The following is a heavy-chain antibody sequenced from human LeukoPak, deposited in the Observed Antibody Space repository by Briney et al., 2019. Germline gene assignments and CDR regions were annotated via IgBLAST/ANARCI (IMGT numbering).Heavy chain of an antibody. CDR1: GGSISSYY. CDR3: ARVGSSGCYSGDY. V-gene: IGHV4-59*01. J-gene: IGHJ4*02. CDR2: IYYSGST. D-gene: IGHD6-19*01. Sequence: TSETLSLTCTVSGGSISSYYWSWIRQPPGKGLEWIGYIYYSGSTNYNPSLKSRVTISVDTSKNQFSLKLSSVTAADTAVYYCARVGSSGCYSGDYWGQGTLVTVSS.